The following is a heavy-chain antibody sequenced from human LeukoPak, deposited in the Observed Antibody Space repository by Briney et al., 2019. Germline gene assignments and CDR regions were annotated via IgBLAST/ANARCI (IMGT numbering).Heavy chain of an antibody. J-gene: IGHJ4*02. CDR3: ARSNDSNSNSFDY. Sequence: SSETLSLTCAVYGGSFSGYYWSWIRQPPGKGLEWIGEINHSGSTNYNPSLKSRVTISVDTSKNQFSLKLSSVTAADTAVYYCARSNDSNSNSFDYWGQGTLVTVSS. CDR2: INHSGST. V-gene: IGHV4-34*01. D-gene: IGHD1-1*01. CDR1: GGSFSGYY.